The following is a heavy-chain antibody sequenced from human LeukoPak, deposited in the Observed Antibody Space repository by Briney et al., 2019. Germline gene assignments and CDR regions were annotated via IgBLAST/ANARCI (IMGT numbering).Heavy chain of an antibody. J-gene: IGHJ4*02. V-gene: IGHV3-7*01. CDR1: GFTFISFW. CDR3: ARGTGIVGALRYFDY. CDR2: IKQDGSEK. Sequence: GGSLRLACPTSGFTFISFWIGWVRQAPGRGLEWVANIKQDGSEKYYVDAVKGRFTISRDNAKNSLYLQMNSLRAEDTAVYYCARGTGIVGALRYFDYWGQGTLVTVSS. D-gene: IGHD1-26*01.